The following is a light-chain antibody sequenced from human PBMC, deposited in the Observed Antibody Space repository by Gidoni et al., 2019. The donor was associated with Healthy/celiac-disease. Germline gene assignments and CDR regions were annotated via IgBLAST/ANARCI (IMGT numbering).Light chain of an antibody. J-gene: IGKJ4*01. Sequence: DIQLTPSPSFLSASVGDRVTITCRASQSISSYLAWYQQKPGKAPKLLIYAASTLQSGVPSRFSGSGSGTEFTLTSSSLQPEDFANYYWQQLNSYLTFGGGTKVEIK. V-gene: IGKV1-9*01. CDR2: AAS. CDR3: QQLNSYLT. CDR1: QSISSY.